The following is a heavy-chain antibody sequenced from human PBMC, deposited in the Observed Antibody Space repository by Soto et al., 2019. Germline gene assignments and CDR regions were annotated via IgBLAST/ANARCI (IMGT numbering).Heavy chain of an antibody. CDR2: IGSSSSTI. CDR1: GFTFSSYS. CDR3: ARDAGIAVAGTSW. V-gene: IGHV3-48*01. Sequence: GGSLRLSCAASGFTFSSYSMNWVRQAPGKGLEWVSYIGSSSSTIYYADSVKGRFTISRDNAKNSLYLQMNSLRAEDTAVYYCARDAGIAVAGTSWWGQGTLVTVSS. D-gene: IGHD6-19*01. J-gene: IGHJ4*02.